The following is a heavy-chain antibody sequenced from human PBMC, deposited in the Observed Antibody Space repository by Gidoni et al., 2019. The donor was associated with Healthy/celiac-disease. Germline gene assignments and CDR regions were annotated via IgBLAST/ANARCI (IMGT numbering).Heavy chain of an antibody. CDR3: ANSVYSSGWYRYYFDY. V-gene: IGHV3-23*04. CDR2: ISGSGGST. Sequence: EVQLVESGGGLVQPGGSLRLSCAASGFTFSSYAMSWVRQASGKGLEWVLAISGSGGSTYYADSVKGRFTISRDNSKNTLYLQMNSLRAEDTAVYYCANSVYSSGWYRYYFDYWGQGTLVTVSS. J-gene: IGHJ4*02. D-gene: IGHD6-19*01. CDR1: GFTFSSYA.